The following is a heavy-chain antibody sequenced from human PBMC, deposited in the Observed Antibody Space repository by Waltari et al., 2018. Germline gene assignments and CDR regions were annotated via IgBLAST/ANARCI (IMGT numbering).Heavy chain of an antibody. V-gene: IGHV4-59*01. J-gene: IGHJ3*01. CDR3: TRGHIR. CDR2: MYSVGGT. Sequence: QVQLQESGPGQVTPSETLSLTCTVSGDALGTYIVSWIRQPPGRGLEWIGYMYSVGGTTSNTSLKSRVAFAMDTSKNQFSLRLSSVTEADTAVYYCTRGHIRWGQGTMVTVTS. D-gene: IGHD2-21*01. CDR1: GDALGTYI.